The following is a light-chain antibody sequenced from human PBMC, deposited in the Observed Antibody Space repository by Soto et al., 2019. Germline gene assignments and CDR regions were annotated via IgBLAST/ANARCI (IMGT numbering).Light chain of an antibody. J-gene: IGLJ1*01. Sequence: QSALTQPPSVSGAPGHRVTISCTGSSSNIGAGYDLHWYQQLPGTAPKLLIYDDNNRPSGVPDRFSGSKSGTSASLAITGLQAEDEADYYCQSYDSSLSGYVFGTGTKVTVL. V-gene: IGLV1-40*01. CDR1: SSNIGAGYD. CDR2: DDN. CDR3: QSYDSSLSGYV.